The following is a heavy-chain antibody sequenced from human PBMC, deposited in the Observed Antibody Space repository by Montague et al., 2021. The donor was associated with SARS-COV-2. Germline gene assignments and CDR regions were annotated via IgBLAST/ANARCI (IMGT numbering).Heavy chain of an antibody. CDR1: GASSSNYY. V-gene: IGHV4-34*01. Sequence: SETLSLTCAVYGASSSNYYWSWIRQSPGKGLEWVGGINHSGYTDYNPSLESRLTISLDSSKKQFSLKMTSVPAADTAIFYCASAPRYSFGFWAYWGQGTLVSVSS. J-gene: IGHJ4*02. D-gene: IGHD5-12*01. CDR2: INHSGYT. CDR3: ASAPRYSFGFWAY.